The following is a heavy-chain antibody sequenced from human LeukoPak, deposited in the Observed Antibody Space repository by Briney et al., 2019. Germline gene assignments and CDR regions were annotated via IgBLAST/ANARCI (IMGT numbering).Heavy chain of an antibody. CDR2: ITRSSIYI. D-gene: IGHD5-18*01. CDR1: GFTFSNYN. V-gene: IGHV3-21*01. Sequence: GGSLRLSCAASGFTFSNYNMNWVRQAPGKGLEWVSSITRSSIYIYYADSVKGRFTISRDNAKNSLYLQMNSLRAEDTAVYYCAPEDTAMVEHLDFDYWGQGTLVTVSS. CDR3: APEDTAMVEHLDFDY. J-gene: IGHJ4*02.